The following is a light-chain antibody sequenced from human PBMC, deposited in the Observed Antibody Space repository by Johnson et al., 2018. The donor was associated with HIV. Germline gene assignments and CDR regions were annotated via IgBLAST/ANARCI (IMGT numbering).Light chain of an antibody. CDR3: GTWDSSLSAGRGV. CDR2: ENN. V-gene: IGLV1-51*02. Sequence: QSVLTQPPSVSAAPGQKVTISCSGSSSNIGNNYVSWYQQLPGTAPKLLIYENNKRPSGIPDRFSGSKSGTSATLGITGLQTGDAADYYCGTWDSSLSAGRGVFGTGTKVTVL. J-gene: IGLJ1*01. CDR1: SSNIGNNY.